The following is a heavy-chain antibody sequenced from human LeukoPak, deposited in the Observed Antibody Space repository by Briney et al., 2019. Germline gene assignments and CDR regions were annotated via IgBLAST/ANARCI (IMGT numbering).Heavy chain of an antibody. J-gene: IGHJ5*02. V-gene: IGHV3-23*01. Sequence: GGSLRLSCAASGFTFSSYAMSWVRQAPGKGLEWVPAISGSGGTIHYAESVEGRFTISRDNAKNSLHLQMQSLRVEDTGVYYCARTVCSTISCYVFDHWGQGTPVTVSS. CDR3: ARTVCSTISCYVFDH. CDR1: GFTFSSYA. CDR2: ISGSGGTI. D-gene: IGHD2-2*01.